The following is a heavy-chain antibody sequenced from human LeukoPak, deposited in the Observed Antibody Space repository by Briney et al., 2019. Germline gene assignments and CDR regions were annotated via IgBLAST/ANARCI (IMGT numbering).Heavy chain of an antibody. D-gene: IGHD3-3*01. CDR1: GFTFSSYG. Sequence: PGGSLRLSCAASGFTFSSYGMHWVRQAPGKGLEWVAFIRYDGSNKYYADSVKGRFTISRDNSKNTLYLQMNSLRAEDTAVYYCAKDILVLRFLEWLEGDYWGQGTLVTVSS. V-gene: IGHV3-30*02. J-gene: IGHJ4*02. CDR2: IRYDGSNK. CDR3: AKDILVLRFLEWLEGDY.